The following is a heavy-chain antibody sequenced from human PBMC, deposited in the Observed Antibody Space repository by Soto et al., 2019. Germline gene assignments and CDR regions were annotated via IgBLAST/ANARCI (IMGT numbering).Heavy chain of an antibody. CDR3: ARDKITGLFHY. Sequence: SETLSLTCAVYGGSFSGYYWSWIRQPPGKGLEWIGYIYHSGSTYYNPSLKSRVTISVDTSKNQFSLKLTSVTAADTAVYYCARDKITGLFHYWGQGTLVTISS. CDR1: GGSFSGYY. V-gene: IGHV4-34*01. D-gene: IGHD2-8*02. J-gene: IGHJ4*02. CDR2: IYHSGST.